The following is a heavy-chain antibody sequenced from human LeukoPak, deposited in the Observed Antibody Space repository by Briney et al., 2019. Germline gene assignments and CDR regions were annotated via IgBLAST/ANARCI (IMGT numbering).Heavy chain of an antibody. CDR2: ISAYNGNT. Sequence: ASVKVSCKASGYTFTSYGISWVRQAPGQGREWMGWISAYNGNTNYAQKLQGRVTMTTDRSTSTVYMELRSLSSDDTAVYYCARGVVGAAEGDDAFDIWGQGTMVTVSS. V-gene: IGHV1-18*01. J-gene: IGHJ3*02. CDR1: GYTFTSYG. D-gene: IGHD1-26*01. CDR3: ARGVVGAAEGDDAFDI.